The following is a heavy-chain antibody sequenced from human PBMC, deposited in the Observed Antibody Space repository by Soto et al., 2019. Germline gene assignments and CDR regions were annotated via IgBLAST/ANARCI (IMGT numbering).Heavy chain of an antibody. V-gene: IGHV5-51*01. J-gene: IGHJ6*02. CDR1: GYSLTSYW. CDR3: ARIAARYYYYYGMDV. CDR2: IYPGDSDT. D-gene: IGHD6-6*01. Sequence: GESLKISCKGSGYSLTSYWIGWVRQMPGKGLEWMGIIYPGDSDTRYSPSFQGQVTISADKSISTAYLQWSSLKASDTAMYYCARIAARYYYYYGMDVWGQGTTVTVSS.